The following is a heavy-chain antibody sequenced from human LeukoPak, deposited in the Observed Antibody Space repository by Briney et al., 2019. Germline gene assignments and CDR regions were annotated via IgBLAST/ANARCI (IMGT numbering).Heavy chain of an antibody. V-gene: IGHV1-8*01. D-gene: IGHD2-2*01. CDR3: ARDQLLSDNYYYYYYYMDV. J-gene: IGHJ6*03. CDR2: MNPNSGNT. Sequence: GASVKVTCKASGYTFTSYDINWVRQATGQGLEWMGWMNPNSGNTGYAQKFQGRVTMTRNTSISTAYMELSSLRSEDTAVYYCARDQLLSDNYYYYYYYMDVWGKGTTVTVSS. CDR1: GYTFTSYD.